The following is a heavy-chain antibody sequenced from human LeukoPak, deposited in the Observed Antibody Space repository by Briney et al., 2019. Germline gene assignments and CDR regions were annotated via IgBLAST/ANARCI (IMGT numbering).Heavy chain of an antibody. CDR3: ARGNQSSTPFFDY. Sequence: SETLSLTCTVSGGSISSYYWSWIRQPPGKGLEGLGYIYYSGSTNYNPSLKSRVTISVDTSKNQFSLKVSSVTAADTAVYYCARGNQSSTPFFDYWGQGTLVTVSS. D-gene: IGHD2-2*01. J-gene: IGHJ4*02. CDR1: GGSISSYY. V-gene: IGHV4-59*08. CDR2: IYYSGST.